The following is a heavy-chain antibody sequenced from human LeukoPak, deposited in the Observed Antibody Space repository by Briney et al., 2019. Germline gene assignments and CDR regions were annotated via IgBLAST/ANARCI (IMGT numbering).Heavy chain of an antibody. V-gene: IGHV4-61*02. CDR2: IYTSGST. J-gene: IGHJ3*02. CDR1: GGSISSGSYY. Sequence: TLSLTCTVSGGSISSGSYYWSWIRQPAGKGLEWIGRIYTSGSTNYNPSLKSRVTISVDTSKNQFSLKLSSVTAADTAVYYCARSIVGATGYAFDIWGQGTMVTVSS. CDR3: ARSIVGATGYAFDI. D-gene: IGHD1-26*01.